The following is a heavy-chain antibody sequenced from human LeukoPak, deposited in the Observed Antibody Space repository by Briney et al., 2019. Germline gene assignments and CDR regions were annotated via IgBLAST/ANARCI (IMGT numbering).Heavy chain of an antibody. CDR3: ASSGYYYDSSVDY. CDR2: IYYSGST. V-gene: IGHV4-39*07. Sequence: PSETLSLTCTVSGGSISSSSYYWGWLRQPPGKGLEWIGSIYYSGSTYYNPSLKSRVTISVDTSKNQFSLKLSSVTAADTAVYYCASSGYYYDSSVDYWGQGTLVTVSS. J-gene: IGHJ4*02. CDR1: GGSISSSSYY. D-gene: IGHD3-22*01.